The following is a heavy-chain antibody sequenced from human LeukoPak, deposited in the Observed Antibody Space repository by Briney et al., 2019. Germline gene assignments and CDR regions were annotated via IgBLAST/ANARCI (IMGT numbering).Heavy chain of an antibody. V-gene: IGHV3-43*01. D-gene: IGHD3-22*01. CDR2: ISWDGGST. Sequence: GGSLRLSCAASGFTFDDYTMHWVRQAPGKGLEWVSLISWDGGSTYYADSVKGRFTISRDNSKNSLYLQMNSLRTEDTALYYCAKDITYYYDSSGENLPGYWGQGTLVTVSS. CDR3: AKDITYYYDSSGENLPGY. CDR1: GFTFDDYT. J-gene: IGHJ4*02.